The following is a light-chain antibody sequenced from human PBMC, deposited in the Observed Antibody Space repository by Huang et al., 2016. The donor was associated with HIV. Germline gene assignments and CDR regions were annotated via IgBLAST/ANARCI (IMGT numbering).Light chain of an antibody. CDR1: QSLLHSNGHND. CDR3: MQALQTLYT. Sequence: DIVMTQSTLSLPVTPGEPTPIDCRSSQSLLHSNGHNDLDWYLQKPGQAPQLLIYVGSNRADGVPDRFSGSGSGTDFTLNISRVEAEDVGVYYCMQALQTLYTFGQGTKLEIK. CDR2: VGS. V-gene: IGKV2-28*01. J-gene: IGKJ2*01.